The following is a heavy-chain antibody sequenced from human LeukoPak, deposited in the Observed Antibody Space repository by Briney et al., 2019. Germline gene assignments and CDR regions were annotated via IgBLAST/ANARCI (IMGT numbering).Heavy chain of an antibody. V-gene: IGHV4-4*07. CDR3: AGGFEVYSGFDY. J-gene: IGHJ4*02. CDR2: IYTSGST. CDR1: GGSISSYY. Sequence: SETLSLTCTVSGGSISSYYWSWIRQPAGKGLEWIGRIYTSGSTYYNPSLKSRVTISVDTSKNQFSLKLNSMTAADTAVYYCAGGFEVYSGFDYWGQGTLVTVSS. D-gene: IGHD1-14*01.